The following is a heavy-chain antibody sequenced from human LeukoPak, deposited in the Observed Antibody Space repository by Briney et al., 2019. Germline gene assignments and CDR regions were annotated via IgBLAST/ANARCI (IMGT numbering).Heavy chain of an antibody. CDR1: GYTFTGYY. Sequence: ASVKVSCKASGYTFTGYYMHWMRQAPGQGLEWMGWINPNSGGTNYAQKFQGRVTMTRDTSISTAYMELSRLRSDDTAVYHCARSRPLSSSWPLSIDYWGQGTLVTVSS. V-gene: IGHV1-2*02. D-gene: IGHD6-13*01. CDR2: INPNSGGT. J-gene: IGHJ4*02. CDR3: ARSRPLSSSWPLSIDY.